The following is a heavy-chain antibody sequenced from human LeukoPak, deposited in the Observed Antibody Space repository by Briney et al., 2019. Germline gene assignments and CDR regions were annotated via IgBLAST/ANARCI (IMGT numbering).Heavy chain of an antibody. CDR3: ARGGDSSSLYGWFDP. V-gene: IGHV4-4*02. CDR1: GDSITSSHW. D-gene: IGHD6-13*01. Sequence: SETLSLTCTVSGDSITSSHWWSWIRQSPGKGLEWIGNTYHSDYTNYNPSLKGRATISVDKSKNQLSLKVISVTAADTAMYYCARGGDSSSLYGWFDPWGQGTLVTVSS. CDR2: TYHSDYT. J-gene: IGHJ5*02.